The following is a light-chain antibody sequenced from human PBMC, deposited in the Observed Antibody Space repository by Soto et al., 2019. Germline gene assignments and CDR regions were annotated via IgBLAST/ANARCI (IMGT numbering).Light chain of an antibody. J-gene: IGKJ5*01. CDR3: QQSYSTPPT. CDR2: AAS. Sequence: DIQMTQSPSSLSASLVDTVTVTCRASQSISSYLNWYQQKPGKAPKLLIYAASSLQSGVPSRFSGSGSGTDFTLTISSLQPEDFATYYCQQSYSTPPTFGQGTRLEI. CDR1: QSISSY. V-gene: IGKV1-39*01.